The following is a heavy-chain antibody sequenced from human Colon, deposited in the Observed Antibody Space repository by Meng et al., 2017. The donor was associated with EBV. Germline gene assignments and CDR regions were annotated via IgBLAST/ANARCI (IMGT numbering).Heavy chain of an antibody. J-gene: IGHJ4*02. CDR2: IHNSGSA. V-gene: IGHV4-30-4*01. D-gene: IGHD2-21*01. Sequence: VHRAWSAPALAWPSPPLLLPCTVSGGSMGSGNYYWRWIRQPPGHGLEWIGYIHNSGSAYYNPSLKSRVSISVDTSKNQSSLNLNSMTAADTAVYYCASFDHIPRRNYFDYWGQGTLVTVSS. CDR3: ASFDHIPRRNYFDY. CDR1: GGSMGSGNYY.